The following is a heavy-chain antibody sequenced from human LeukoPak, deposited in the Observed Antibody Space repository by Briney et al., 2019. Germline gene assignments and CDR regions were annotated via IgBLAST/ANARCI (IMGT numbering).Heavy chain of an antibody. V-gene: IGHV4-59*08. CDR2: IYYSGST. CDR1: GGSISSYY. Sequence: SETLSLTCTVSGGSISSYYWSWIRQPPGKGLEWIGYIYYSGSTNYKPSLKSRVTISVDTSKNQFSLKLSSVTAADTAVYYCARGRNDGSGSYKYFYYYMDVWGKGTTVTISS. CDR3: ARGRNDGSGSYKYFYYYMDV. D-gene: IGHD3-10*01. J-gene: IGHJ6*03.